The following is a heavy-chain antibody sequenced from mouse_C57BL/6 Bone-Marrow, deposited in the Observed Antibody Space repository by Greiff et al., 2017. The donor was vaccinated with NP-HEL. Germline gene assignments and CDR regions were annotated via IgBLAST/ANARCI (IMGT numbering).Heavy chain of an antibody. D-gene: IGHD1-1*01. CDR2: IDPSDSYT. CDR1: GYTFTSYW. V-gene: IGHV1-50*01. J-gene: IGHJ2*01. CDR3: ARLTFPPIDYYGTDFFDY. Sequence: QVQLQQPGAELVKPGASVKLSCKASGYTFTSYWMQWVKQRPGQGLEWIGEIDPSDSYTNYNQKFKGKATLTVDTSSSTAYMQLSSLTSEDSAVYYCARLTFPPIDYYGTDFFDYWGQGTTLTVSS.